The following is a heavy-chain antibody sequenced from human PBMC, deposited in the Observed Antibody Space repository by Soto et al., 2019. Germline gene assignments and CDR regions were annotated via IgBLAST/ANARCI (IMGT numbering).Heavy chain of an antibody. D-gene: IGHD6-13*01. CDR2: IIPIFGTA. V-gene: IGHV1-69*13. CDR1: GGTFSSYS. J-gene: IGHJ4*02. CDR3: ARGIAAAGWYYFDY. Sequence: SVEVSCKASGGTFSSYSISWVRQAPGQGLEWMGGIIPIFGTANYAQKFQGRVTITADESTSTAYMELSSLRSEDTAVYYCARGIAAAGWYYFDYWGQGTLVTVSS.